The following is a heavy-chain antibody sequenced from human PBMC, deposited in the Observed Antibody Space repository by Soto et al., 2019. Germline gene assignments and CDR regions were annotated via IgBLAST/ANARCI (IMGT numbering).Heavy chain of an antibody. Sequence: SVKVSCKASGGTFSSYAISWVRQAPGQGLEWMGGIIPIFGTANYAQKFQGRVTITADESTSTAYMELSSLRSEDTAVYYCARDDLPYYGSGSYYKRSLDYWGQGTLVTVYS. CDR2: IIPIFGTA. J-gene: IGHJ4*02. CDR1: GGTFSSYA. V-gene: IGHV1-69*13. CDR3: ARDDLPYYGSGSYYKRSLDY. D-gene: IGHD3-10*01.